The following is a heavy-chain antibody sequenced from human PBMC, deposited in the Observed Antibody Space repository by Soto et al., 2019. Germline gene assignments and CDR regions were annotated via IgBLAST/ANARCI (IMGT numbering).Heavy chain of an antibody. D-gene: IGHD3-16*01. CDR3: ARHWAPNNWFDP. CDR2: IYYSGST. CDR1: GGSISSYY. V-gene: IGHV4-59*08. J-gene: IGHJ5*02. Sequence: SETLSLTCTVSGGSISSYYWSWIRQPPGRGLEWIGYIYYSGSTNYNPSLKSRVTISVDTSKNQFSLKLSSVTAADTAVYYCARHWAPNNWFDPWSQGTLVTVSS.